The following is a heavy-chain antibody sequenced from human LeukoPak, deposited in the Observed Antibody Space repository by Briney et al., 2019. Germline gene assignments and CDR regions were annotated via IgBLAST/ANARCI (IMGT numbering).Heavy chain of an antibody. CDR2: INPNSGGT. V-gene: IGHV1-2*02. CDR3: ARDPYSSSWYVGSGFFDY. CDR1: GYTFTGYY. Sequence: GASVKVSCKASGYTFTGYYMHWVRQAPGQGLEWMGWINPNSGGTNYAQKFQGRVTMTRDTSISTAYMELSRLRSDDTAVYYCARDPYSSSWYVGSGFFDYWGQGTLVTVSS. J-gene: IGHJ4*02. D-gene: IGHD6-13*01.